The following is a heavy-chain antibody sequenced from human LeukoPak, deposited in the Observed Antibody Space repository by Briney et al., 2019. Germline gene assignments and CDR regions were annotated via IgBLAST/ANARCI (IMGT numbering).Heavy chain of an antibody. Sequence: GASVKVSCKASGYTFTSYGISWVRQAPGQGLEWMGWISAYNGNTNYAQKLQGRVTMTTDTSTSTAYMELRSLRSDDMAVYYCARPTPMVRGRASIFDYWGQGTLVTVSS. CDR3: ARPTPMVRGRASIFDY. V-gene: IGHV1-18*03. J-gene: IGHJ4*02. CDR1: GYTFTSYG. D-gene: IGHD3-10*01. CDR2: ISAYNGNT.